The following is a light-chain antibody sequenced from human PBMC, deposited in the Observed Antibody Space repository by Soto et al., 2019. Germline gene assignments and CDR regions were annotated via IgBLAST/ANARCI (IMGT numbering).Light chain of an antibody. V-gene: IGKV1-39*01. CDR1: ETINSY. J-gene: IGKJ4*01. CDR3: QQSYSTPLT. CDR2: AAS. Sequence: DLQKTQSPSSLSAAVGDNVTITCRASETINSYLNWYQQKPGKAPKLLIYAASSFQSGVPSRFSGSGSGTDFTLTISSLQPEDFATFYCQQSYSTPLTFGGGTKVDI.